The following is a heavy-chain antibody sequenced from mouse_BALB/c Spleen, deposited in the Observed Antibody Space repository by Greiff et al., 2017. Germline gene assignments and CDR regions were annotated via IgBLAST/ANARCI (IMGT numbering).Heavy chain of an antibody. CDR1: GFNIKDYY. J-gene: IGHJ1*01. CDR2: IDPENGNT. Sequence: EVQLQQSGAELVRPGALVKLSCKASGFNIKDYYMHWVKQRPEQGLEWIGWIDPENGNTIYDPKFQGKASITADTSSNTAYLQLSSLTSEDTAVYYCARSSAGNFDVWGAGTTVTVSS. V-gene: IGHV14-1*02. CDR3: ARSSAGNFDV. D-gene: IGHD4-1*01.